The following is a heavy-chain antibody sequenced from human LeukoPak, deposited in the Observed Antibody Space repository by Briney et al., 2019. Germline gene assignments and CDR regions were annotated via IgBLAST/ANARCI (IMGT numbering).Heavy chain of an antibody. V-gene: IGHV1-69*05. CDR3: ARDKEYYDSSGYYVDY. J-gene: IGHJ4*02. CDR1: GGTFSSYA. Sequence: SVKVSCKASGGTFSSYAISWVRQAPGQGLEWMGRIIPIFGTANYAQKFQGRVTITTDESTSTAYMELSSLRSEDTAVYYCARDKEYYDSSGYYVDYWGQGTLVTVSS. D-gene: IGHD3-22*01. CDR2: IIPIFGTA.